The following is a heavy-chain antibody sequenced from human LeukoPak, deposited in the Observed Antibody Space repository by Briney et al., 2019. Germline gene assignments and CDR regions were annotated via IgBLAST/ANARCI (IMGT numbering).Heavy chain of an antibody. CDR1: GGSISSYY. CDR3: ARDGMSDYDYFDY. V-gene: IGHV3-11*05. Sequence: LSLNCTVSGGSISSYYWSWIRQAPGKGLEWVSYISSSTSYTNYADSVKGRFTISRDNAKNSLYLHMNSLRAEDTAVYYCARDGMSDYDYFDYWGQGTLVTVSS. J-gene: IGHJ4*02. CDR2: ISSSTSYT. D-gene: IGHD5-12*01.